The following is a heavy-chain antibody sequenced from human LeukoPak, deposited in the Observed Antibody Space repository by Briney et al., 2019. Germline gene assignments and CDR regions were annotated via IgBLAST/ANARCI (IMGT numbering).Heavy chain of an antibody. CDR1: GGSISSSSYY. Sequence: SETLSLTCTVSGGSISSSSYYWGWIRQPPGKGLEWIGSIYYSGSTYYNPSLKSRVTISVDTSKNQFSLKLSSVTAADTAVYYCARLPGYCSSTSCYAGGSKWFDPWGQGTLVTVSS. CDR2: IYYSGST. J-gene: IGHJ5*02. V-gene: IGHV4-39*01. D-gene: IGHD2-2*01. CDR3: ARLPGYCSSTSCYAGGSKWFDP.